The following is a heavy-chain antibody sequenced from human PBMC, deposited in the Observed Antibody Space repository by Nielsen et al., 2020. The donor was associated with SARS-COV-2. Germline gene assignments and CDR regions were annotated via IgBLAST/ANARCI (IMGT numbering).Heavy chain of an antibody. Sequence: SETLSLTCTVSGGSISSSSYYWGWIRQPPGKGLEWIGSIYYSGSTYYNPSLKSRVTISVDTSKNQFSLKLSSVTAADTAVYYCARDHIPATIFGVVIMWSYQNWFDPWGQGTLVTVSS. CDR3: ARDHIPATIFGVVIMWSYQNWFDP. CDR1: GGSISSSSYY. D-gene: IGHD3-3*01. J-gene: IGHJ5*02. CDR2: IYYSGST. V-gene: IGHV4-39*07.